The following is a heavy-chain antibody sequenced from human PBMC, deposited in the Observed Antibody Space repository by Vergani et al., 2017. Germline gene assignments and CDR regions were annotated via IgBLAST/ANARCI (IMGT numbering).Heavy chain of an antibody. CDR3: AGRRDGYIYYAFDI. CDR2: IIPILGIA. V-gene: IGHV1-69*02. Sequence: QVQLVQSGAEVKKPGSSVKVSCKASGGTFSSHTISWVRQAPGQGLEWMGRIIPILGIANYAQKFQGRVTITADKSTSTAYMELSSLRSEDTAVYYCAGRRDGYIYYAFDIWGQGTMVTVSS. CDR1: GGTFSSHT. D-gene: IGHD5-24*01. J-gene: IGHJ3*02.